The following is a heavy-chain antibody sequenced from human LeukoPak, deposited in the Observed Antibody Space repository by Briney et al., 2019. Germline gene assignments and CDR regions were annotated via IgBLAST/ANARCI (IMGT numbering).Heavy chain of an antibody. D-gene: IGHD6-19*01. J-gene: IGHJ4*02. CDR3: TRSIAVAGGDY. V-gene: IGHV3-73*01. CDR2: IRSKANSYAT. Sequence: GGSLRLSCAASGFTFSGSAMHWVRQASGKGLEWVGRIRSKANSYATAYAASVKGRFTISRDDSKNTAYLQMNSLKTEDTAVYYCTRSIAVAGGDYWGQGTLVTVSS. CDR1: GFTFSGSA.